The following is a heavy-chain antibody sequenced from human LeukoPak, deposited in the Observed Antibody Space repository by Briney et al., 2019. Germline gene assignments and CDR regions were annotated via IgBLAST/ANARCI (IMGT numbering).Heavy chain of an antibody. J-gene: IGHJ4*02. Sequence: AGGSLRLSCAASGFTFSSYAMHWVRQAPGKGLEWVAVISYDGSNKYYADSVKGRFTISRDNSKNTLYLQMNSLRAEDTAVYYCARIQGGHLPVDFWGQGTLVAVSS. D-gene: IGHD3-16*01. CDR1: GFTFSSYA. V-gene: IGHV3-30-3*01. CDR3: ARIQGGHLPVDF. CDR2: ISYDGSNK.